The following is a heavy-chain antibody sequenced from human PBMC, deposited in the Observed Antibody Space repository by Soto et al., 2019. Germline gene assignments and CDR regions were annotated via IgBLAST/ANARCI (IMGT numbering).Heavy chain of an antibody. CDR3: AKDGLRSMEYLPPPRVTAFDI. Sequence: SLRLSCAASGFRFDGYAMHWVRQAPGKGLEWVSGITWNGGNIGYADSVKGRFTISRDNSDNTLYLQMNSLRAEDTAVYYCAKDGLRSMEYLPPPRVTAFDIWGQGTMVTVSS. D-gene: IGHD3-3*01. CDR2: ITWNGGNI. V-gene: IGHV3-9*01. J-gene: IGHJ3*02. CDR1: GFRFDGYA.